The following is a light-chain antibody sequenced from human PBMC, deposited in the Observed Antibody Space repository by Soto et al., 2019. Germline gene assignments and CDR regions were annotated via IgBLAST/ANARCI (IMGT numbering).Light chain of an antibody. V-gene: IGLV2-11*01. J-gene: IGLJ1*01. CDR1: SSDVGDYNY. CDR3: CSYAGSPYV. Sequence: QSVRTKARSVAGAPGQSGAIFCNGTSSDVGDYNYVSWYQQHPGKAPKVMIYDVSKRPSGVPDRFSGSKSGNTASLTISGLQAEDEADYYCCSYAGSPYVFGTGTKVTVL. CDR2: DVS.